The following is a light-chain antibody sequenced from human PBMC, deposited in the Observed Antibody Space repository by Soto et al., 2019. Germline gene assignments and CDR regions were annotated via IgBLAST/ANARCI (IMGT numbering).Light chain of an antibody. V-gene: IGKV3-20*01. Sequence: EIVLTQSPGTLSLSPGERATLSCRASQSVSSSYLAWYQQKPGQAPRLLIYGASSRATGIPDSFSGSGSGTDFTLTISRLEPEDFAVYYRQQYGSSPPYTFGQGTKLEIK. CDR2: GAS. CDR3: QQYGSSPPYT. CDR1: QSVSSSY. J-gene: IGKJ2*01.